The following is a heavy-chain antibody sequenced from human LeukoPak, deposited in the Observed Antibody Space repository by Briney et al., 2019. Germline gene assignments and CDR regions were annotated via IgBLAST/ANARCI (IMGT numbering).Heavy chain of an antibody. CDR2: IYYSGST. V-gene: IGHV4-31*03. Sequence: SQTLSLTCTVSGGSISSGVYYGSWIRQHPGKGLEWIEYIYYSGSTYYHPSRKRRVTISIDTSKHQFSLKLSSVTAADTAVSYRARERGSSPSHYYFDSSGPGNPGTVSS. CDR1: GGSISSGVYY. CDR3: ARERGSSPSHYYFDS. D-gene: IGHD2-2*01. J-gene: IGHJ4*02.